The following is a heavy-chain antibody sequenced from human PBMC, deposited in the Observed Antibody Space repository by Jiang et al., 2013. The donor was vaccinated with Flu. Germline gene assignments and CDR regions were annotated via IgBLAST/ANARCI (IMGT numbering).Heavy chain of an antibody. Sequence: QLLESGEGLVQPGGSLRLSCAASGFTFSSYAMSWVRQAPGKGLEWVSAIGGSGDSKYYADSVKGRFTISRDNSKNTLYLQMNSLRAEDMAVYYCAKALTMVRGVHPYYFDYWGQGTLVTVSS. CDR3: AKALTMVRGVHPYYFDY. J-gene: IGHJ4*02. D-gene: IGHD3-10*01. CDR1: GFTFSSYA. V-gene: IGHV3-23*01. CDR2: IGGSGDSK.